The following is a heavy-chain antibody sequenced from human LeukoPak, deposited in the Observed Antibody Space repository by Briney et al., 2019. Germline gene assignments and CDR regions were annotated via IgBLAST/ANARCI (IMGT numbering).Heavy chain of an antibody. D-gene: IGHD2-15*01. CDR1: GFTFSSYG. CDR3: ARETGIAATRRSLDY. CDR2: IWYDGSNK. V-gene: IGHV3-33*01. Sequence: GGSLRLSCAASGFTFSSYGMHWVRQAPGKGLEWVAVIWYDGSNKYYVDSVKGRFTISRDNSKNTLYLQMNSLRAEDTAVYYCARETGIAATRRSLDYWGQGTLVTVSS. J-gene: IGHJ4*02.